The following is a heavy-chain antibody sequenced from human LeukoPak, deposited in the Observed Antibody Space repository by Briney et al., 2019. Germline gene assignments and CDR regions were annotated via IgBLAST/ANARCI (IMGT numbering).Heavy chain of an antibody. D-gene: IGHD5-24*01. CDR3: ATGSTIHYYYYMDV. V-gene: IGHV1-24*01. CDR1: GYTLTELS. J-gene: IGHJ6*03. CDR2: FDPEDGET. Sequence: ASVKDSCKVSGYTLTELSMHWARQAPGKGLEWMGGFDPEDGETIYAQKFQGRVTMTEDTSTDTAYMELSSLRSEDTAVYYCATGSTIHYYYYMDVWGKGTTVTVSS.